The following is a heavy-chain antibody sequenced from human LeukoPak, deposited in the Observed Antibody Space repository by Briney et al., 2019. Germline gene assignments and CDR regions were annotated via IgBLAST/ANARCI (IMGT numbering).Heavy chain of an antibody. CDR3: ARHQLRYSYASR. CDR1: GSSISSSSYY. D-gene: IGHD5-18*01. Sequence: SETLSLTCTVSGSSISSSSYYWGWIRQPPGKGLEWIGSIYYSGSTYYNPSLKSRVTISVDTSKNQFSLKLSSVTATDTAVYYCARHQLRYSYASRWGQGTLVTVSS. CDR2: IYYSGST. V-gene: IGHV4-39*01. J-gene: IGHJ4*02.